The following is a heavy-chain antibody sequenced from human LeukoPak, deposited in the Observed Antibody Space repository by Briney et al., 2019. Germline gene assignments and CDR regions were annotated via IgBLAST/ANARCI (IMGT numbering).Heavy chain of an antibody. J-gene: IGHJ6*03. D-gene: IGHD3-3*01. Sequence: GGSLRLSCAASEFSVGSNYMTWVRQAPGKGLEWVSLIYSGGSTYYADSVKGRFTISRDNSKNTLYLQMNSLRAEDTAVYYCARDDYDFWSGYLNYYYYYYMDVWGKGTTVTVSS. CDR3: ARDDYDFWSGYLNYYYYYYMDV. CDR1: EFSVGSNY. CDR2: IYSGGST. V-gene: IGHV3-66*01.